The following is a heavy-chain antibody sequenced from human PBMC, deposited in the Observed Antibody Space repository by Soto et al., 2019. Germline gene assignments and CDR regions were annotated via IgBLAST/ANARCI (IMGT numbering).Heavy chain of an antibody. V-gene: IGHV1-2*02. CDR2: IKPKFGDT. CDR1: GYTFTAYH. D-gene: IGHD3-10*02. CDR3: ARNMDYYYGRGSGNGHGV. Sequence: QVQLVQSGAEVKEPGDSVRVSCEASGYTFTAYHIHWVRQAPGQGLEWMGWIKPKFGDTTYAQDFQGRVYMTRDISISTVYMELSRLTSDDTAIYYCARNMDYYYGRGSGNGHGVWGQGTTVTVFS. J-gene: IGHJ6*02.